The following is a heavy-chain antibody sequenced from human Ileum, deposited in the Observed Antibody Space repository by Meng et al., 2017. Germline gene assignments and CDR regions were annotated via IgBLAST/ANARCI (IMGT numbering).Heavy chain of an antibody. J-gene: IGHJ4*02. V-gene: IGHV4-61*08. CDR1: GGSVSRAGYQ. CDR3: ARDHMGSLDY. Sequence: VHLQDSGPGLVGPSETLSLLCTVSGGSVSRAGYQWGWIRQPPGKGLEWIGYASTNYNPSLKSRVTISLDTSRNQFSLSLSSVTAADTAVYYCARDHMGSLDYWGQGILVTVSS. CDR2: AST. D-gene: IGHD1-26*01.